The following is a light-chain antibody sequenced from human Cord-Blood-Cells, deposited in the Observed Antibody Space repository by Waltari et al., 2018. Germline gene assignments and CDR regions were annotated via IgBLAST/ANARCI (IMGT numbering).Light chain of an antibody. Sequence: EIVLTQFLDTLSLSPGERATLSCRASQSVSSSYLAWYQQKPGQAPRLLIYGASSRATGIPDRFSGSGSGTDFTLTISRLEPEDFAVYYCQQYGSSFTFGPGTKVDIK. V-gene: IGKV3-20*01. CDR1: QSVSSSY. CDR2: GAS. J-gene: IGKJ3*01. CDR3: QQYGSSFT.